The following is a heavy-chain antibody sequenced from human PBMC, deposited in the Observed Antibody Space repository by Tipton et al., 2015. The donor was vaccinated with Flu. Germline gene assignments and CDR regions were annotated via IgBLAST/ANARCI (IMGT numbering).Heavy chain of an antibody. V-gene: IGHV4-39*01. CDR2: IYPSGAT. CDR1: SGSTRSTNYF. Sequence: TLSLTCTVSSGSTRSTNYFCAWIRQPPGKRLELIGSIYPSGATYYNPSLKSRVTLSVDTSKSQFSLMLRSVTAADTAIYYCARLSYYDVDLKNFYFDHWGQGVLVTVSS. CDR3: ARLSYYDVDLKNFYFDH. J-gene: IGHJ4*02. D-gene: IGHD3-10*02.